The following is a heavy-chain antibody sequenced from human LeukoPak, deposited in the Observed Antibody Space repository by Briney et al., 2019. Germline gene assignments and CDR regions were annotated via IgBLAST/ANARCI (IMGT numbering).Heavy chain of an antibody. J-gene: IGHJ4*02. V-gene: IGHV3-7*03. CDR2: INQGGGEK. CDR1: GFIFDDYA. CDR3: ARSFKVDY. Sequence: QTGGSLRLSCAASGFIFDDYAMHWVRQAPGKGLEWVATINQGGGEKYYVDSVKGRFTISRDYTRNLLFLQMNSLRVEDTAVYYCARSFKVDYWGQGTLVIVSS.